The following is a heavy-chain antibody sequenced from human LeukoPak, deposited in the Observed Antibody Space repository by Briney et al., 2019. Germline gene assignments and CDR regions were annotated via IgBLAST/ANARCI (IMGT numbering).Heavy chain of an antibody. CDR1: GFTFSSYS. Sequence: GGSLRLSCAASGFTFSSYSMNWVRQAPGKGLEWVSYISSSSSTIYYADSVKGRFTISRDNAKNSLYLQMNSLRAEDTAVYYCARDPKTVIPEYMDVWGKGTTVTISS. CDR3: ARDPKTVIPEYMDV. CDR2: ISSSSSTI. V-gene: IGHV3-48*01. J-gene: IGHJ6*03. D-gene: IGHD4-17*01.